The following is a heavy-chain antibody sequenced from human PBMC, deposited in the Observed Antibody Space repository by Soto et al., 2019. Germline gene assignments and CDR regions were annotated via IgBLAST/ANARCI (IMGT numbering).Heavy chain of an antibody. V-gene: IGHV1-2*04. D-gene: IGHD2-2*02. CDR2: INLNSGGT. CDR1: GDTFNVYY. J-gene: IGHJ4*02. Sequence: QVQLVKSGAEVKKPGASVKVSCKASGDTFNVYYMHWVRQAPGEVLEWMGWINLNSGGTNYAQKFPGWVPMTRDTSISTASMELSRLRSDATDVYYGARQLSPYTDFDYWGQGTLVTVSA. CDR3: ARQLSPYTDFDY.